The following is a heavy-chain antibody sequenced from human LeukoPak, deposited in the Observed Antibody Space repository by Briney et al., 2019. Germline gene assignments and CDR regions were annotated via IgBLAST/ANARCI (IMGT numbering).Heavy chain of an antibody. CDR3: ARGLGPYYYMDV. J-gene: IGHJ6*03. CDR1: GYTFTSYD. Sequence: VASVKVSCTASGYTFTSYDINWVRQATGQGLEWMGWMNPNSGNTGYAQKFQGRVTITRNTSISTAYMELSSLRSEDTAVYYCARGLGPYYYMDVWGKGTTVTVSS. CDR2: MNPNSGNT. V-gene: IGHV1-8*03.